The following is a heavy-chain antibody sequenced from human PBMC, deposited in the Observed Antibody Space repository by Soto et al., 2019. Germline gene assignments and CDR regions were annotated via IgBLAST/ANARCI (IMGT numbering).Heavy chain of an antibody. CDR3: ARGLFGELLYHFDY. D-gene: IGHD3-10*01. CDR1: GGSISSYH. Sequence: SETLSLTCTVSGGSISSYHWSWIRQPAGKGLEWIGRIYTSGSTNYNPSLKSRVTMSVDTSKNQFSLKLSSVTAADTAVYYCARGLFGELLYHFDYWGQGTLVTVSS. CDR2: IYTSGST. J-gene: IGHJ4*02. V-gene: IGHV4-4*07.